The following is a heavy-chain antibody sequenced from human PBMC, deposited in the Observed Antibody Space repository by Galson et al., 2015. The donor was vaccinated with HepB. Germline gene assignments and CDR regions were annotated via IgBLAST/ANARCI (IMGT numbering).Heavy chain of an antibody. D-gene: IGHD4-11*01. CDR1: GYTFSRFA. V-gene: IGHV1-3*01. J-gene: IGHJ6*02. CDR2: IKAAKGDT. Sequence: SVKVSCKASGYTFSRFAMHWVRQAPGQRLEWQGWIKAAKGDTKYSQKFQDRVTISRDTSASTAYVELNSLRSEDTAVYYCARDKRGDYSNSLWYYYGMDVWGQGTTVTVSS. CDR3: ARDKRGDYSNSLWYYYGMDV.